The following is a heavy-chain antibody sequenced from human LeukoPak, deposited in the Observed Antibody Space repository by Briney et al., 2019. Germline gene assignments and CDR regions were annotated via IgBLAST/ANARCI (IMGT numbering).Heavy chain of an antibody. CDR2: VNHSGYT. CDR3: ARQLCGSDY. Sequence: SETLSLTCDVSGVSFITYYWSWIRQSPEKGLEWIGEVNHSGYTNYNPSLKGRVTISVDTSKNQFSLKLSSVTAADTAVYYCARQLCGSDYWGQGTLVTVSS. CDR1: GVSFITYY. D-gene: IGHD3-16*01. V-gene: IGHV4-34*01. J-gene: IGHJ1*01.